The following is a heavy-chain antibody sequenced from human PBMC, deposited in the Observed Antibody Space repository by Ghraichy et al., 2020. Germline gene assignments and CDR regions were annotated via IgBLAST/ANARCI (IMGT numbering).Heavy chain of an antibody. Sequence: SETLSLNCTVSGASITSAGSRTTTTYYWDWIRQTPGKGLEWIGNIFQNGGSTLYNPSLMSRVTISLDTSKNQFSLRLRSVTAADTAVYYCARHPQQRPHFDSWGRGSLVTVSS. J-gene: IGHJ4*02. D-gene: IGHD6-13*01. CDR3: ARHPQQRPHFDS. CDR2: IFQNGGST. V-gene: IGHV4-39*07. CDR1: GASITSAGSRTTTTYY.